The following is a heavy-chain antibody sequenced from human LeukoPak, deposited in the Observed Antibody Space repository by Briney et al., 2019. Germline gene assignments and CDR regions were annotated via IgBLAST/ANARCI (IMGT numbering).Heavy chain of an antibody. CDR1: GYTFTSYY. Sequence: ASVKVSCKASGYTFTSYYMHWVRQAPGQGLEWMGIINPSGGSTSYAQKFQGRVTMTRDMSTSTVYMELSSLRSEDTAVYYCARGPDTIFGVVIFDYWGQGTLVTVSS. CDR2: INPSGGST. J-gene: IGHJ4*02. V-gene: IGHV1-46*01. D-gene: IGHD3-3*01. CDR3: ARGPDTIFGVVIFDY.